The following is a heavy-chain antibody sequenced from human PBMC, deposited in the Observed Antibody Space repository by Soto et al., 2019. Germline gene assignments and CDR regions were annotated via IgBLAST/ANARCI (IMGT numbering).Heavy chain of an antibody. D-gene: IGHD3-3*01. CDR2: INHSGST. CDR3: ARGYSSYYDFWSGYGGDWFDP. J-gene: IGHJ5*02. CDR1: GGSFSGYY. Sequence: SETLSLTCAVYGGSFSGYYWSWIRQPPGKGLEWIGEINHSGSTNYNPSLKSRVTISVDTSKNQFSLKLSSVTAAGTAVYYCARGYSSYYDFWSGYGGDWFDPWGQGTLVTVSS. V-gene: IGHV4-34*01.